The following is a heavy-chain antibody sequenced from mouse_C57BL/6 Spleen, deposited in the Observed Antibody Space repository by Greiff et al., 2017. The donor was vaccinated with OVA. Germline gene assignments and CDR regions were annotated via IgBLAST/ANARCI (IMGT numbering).Heavy chain of an antibody. J-gene: IGHJ4*01. CDR1: GFTFSDYG. Sequence: EVKLVESGGGLVKPGGSLKLSCAASGFTFSDYGMHWVRQAPEKGLEWVAYISSGSSTIYYADTVKGRFTISRDNAKNTLFLQMTSLRSEDTAMYYCARLRRSYAMDYWGQGTSVTVSS. D-gene: IGHD2-12*01. CDR2: ISSGSSTI. V-gene: IGHV5-17*01. CDR3: ARLRRSYAMDY.